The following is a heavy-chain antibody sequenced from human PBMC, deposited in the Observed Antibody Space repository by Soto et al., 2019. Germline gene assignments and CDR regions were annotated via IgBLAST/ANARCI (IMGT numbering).Heavy chain of an antibody. V-gene: IGHV3-30-3*01. Sequence: RFSCAAGGYNLSSFAMHWVSQAPGKGLEWVALISYDGSNIYSADSVKGGFSISRDKSNNTLSLQMNSLRVEDTAVYYCARDLRTTVTTRGVWYFDLWGGGTLVTVSS. D-gene: IGHD4-17*01. CDR3: ARDLRTTVTTRGVWYFDL. CDR2: ISYDGSNI. CDR1: GYNLSSFA. J-gene: IGHJ2*01.